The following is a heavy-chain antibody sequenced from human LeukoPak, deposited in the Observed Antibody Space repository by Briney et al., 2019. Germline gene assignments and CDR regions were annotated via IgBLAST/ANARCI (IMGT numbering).Heavy chain of an antibody. Sequence: GASVKVSCKASGYTFTGYYMNWVRQAPGQGLEWMGWINPNSGGTNYAQKFQGRVTMTRDTSISTAYMELSRLRSDDTAVYYGARGPRGYSYAPGNWFDPWGQGTLVTVSS. J-gene: IGHJ5*02. CDR3: ARGPRGYSYAPGNWFDP. CDR1: GYTFTGYY. CDR2: INPNSGGT. D-gene: IGHD5-18*01. V-gene: IGHV1-2*02.